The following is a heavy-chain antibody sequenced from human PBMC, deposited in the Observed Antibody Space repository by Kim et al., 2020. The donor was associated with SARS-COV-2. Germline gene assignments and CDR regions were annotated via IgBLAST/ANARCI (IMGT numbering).Heavy chain of an antibody. V-gene: IGHV4-34*01. J-gene: IGHJ4*02. CDR1: GGSFSGYY. CDR3: ARGRGKWEP. CDR2: INHSGST. Sequence: SETLSLTCAVYGGSFSGYYWSWIRQPPGKGLEWIGEINHSGSTNYNPSLKSRVTISVDTSKNQFSLKLSSVTAADTAVYYCARGRGKWEPWGQGTLVTVSS. D-gene: IGHD1-26*01.